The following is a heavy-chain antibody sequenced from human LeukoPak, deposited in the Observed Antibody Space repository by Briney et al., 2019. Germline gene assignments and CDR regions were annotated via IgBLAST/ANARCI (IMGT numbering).Heavy chain of an antibody. D-gene: IGHD3-9*01. V-gene: IGHV4-30-4*01. CDR3: ARILTGSFYFDY. Sequence: SQTLTLTCTVSGGSISSGDYYWSWIRQPPGKGLEWIGYIYYSGSTYYNPSLKSRVTISVDTSKNQFSLKLSSVTAAGTAVYYCARILTGSFYFDYWGREPWSPSPQ. J-gene: IGHJ4*02. CDR2: IYYSGST. CDR1: GGSISSGDYY.